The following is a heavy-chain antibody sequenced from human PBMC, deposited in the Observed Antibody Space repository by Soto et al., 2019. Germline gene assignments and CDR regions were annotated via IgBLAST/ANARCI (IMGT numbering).Heavy chain of an antibody. V-gene: IGHV1-18*03. Sequence: ASVKVSCKASGYTFTSYGISWVRQAPGQGLEWMGWISAYNGNTNYAQKLQGRVTMTTDTSTSTAYMELRSLRSDDMAVYYCARLLRFLEWLHPDYYYMDVWGKGTTVTVSS. D-gene: IGHD3-3*01. CDR2: ISAYNGNT. CDR1: GYTFTSYG. CDR3: ARLLRFLEWLHPDYYYMDV. J-gene: IGHJ6*03.